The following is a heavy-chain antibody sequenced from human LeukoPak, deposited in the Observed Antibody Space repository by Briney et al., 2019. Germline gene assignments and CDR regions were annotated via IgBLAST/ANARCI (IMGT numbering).Heavy chain of an antibody. CDR3: ARNNDMDV. J-gene: IGHJ6*02. CDR2: MNKDGSEK. D-gene: IGHD1/OR15-1a*01. V-gene: IGHV3-7*03. Sequence: PGSSLRLSCAASGFILSNHWMTWVRQAPGKEPEWVANMNKDGSEKYYVDSVKGRFTISRDTAKNSLYLQMNNLRAEDTALYYCARNNDMDVWGQGTTVIVSS. CDR1: GFILSNHW.